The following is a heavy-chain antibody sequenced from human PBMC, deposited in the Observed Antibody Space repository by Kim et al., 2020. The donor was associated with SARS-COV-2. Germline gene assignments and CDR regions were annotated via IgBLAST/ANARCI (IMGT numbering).Heavy chain of an antibody. Sequence: LSLTCAASGFTFDDYAMHWVRQAPGKGLEWVSGISWNSGSIGYADSVKGRFTISRDNAKNSLYLQMNSLRAEDTALYYCAKEAARLYYYYYGMDVWG. CDR2: ISWNSGSI. V-gene: IGHV3-9*01. CDR1: GFTFDDYA. D-gene: IGHD6-6*01. CDR3: AKEAARLYYYYYGMDV. J-gene: IGHJ6*02.